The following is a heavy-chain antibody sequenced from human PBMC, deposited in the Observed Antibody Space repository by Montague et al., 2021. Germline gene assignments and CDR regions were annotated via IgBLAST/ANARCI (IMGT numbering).Heavy chain of an antibody. CDR3: ARHRSRHHSMAFVASDHYFYMDV. J-gene: IGHJ6*03. Sequence: SETLSLTRSVSGDSISSKGNFWGWIRQPPGKGLEWIGVLDYSGTTYYSPSLRSRVTISVDTSKSQFSLKVTAVTAADTAVYYCARHRSRHHSMAFVASDHYFYMDVWGTGTTVAVSS. V-gene: IGHV4-39*01. CDR2: LDYSGTT. CDR1: GDSISSKGNF. D-gene: IGHD2/OR15-2a*01.